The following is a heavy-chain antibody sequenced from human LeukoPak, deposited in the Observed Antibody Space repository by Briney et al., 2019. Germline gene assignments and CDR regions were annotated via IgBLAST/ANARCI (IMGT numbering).Heavy chain of an antibody. CDR2: IYYSGGT. Sequence: SETLSLTCTVSGGSISSYYWSWIRQPPGKGLEWIGYIYYSGGTNYNPSLKSRVTISVDTSKNQFSLKLSSVTAADTAVYYCARAVEGATTYYFDYWGQGTLVTVSS. V-gene: IGHV4-59*01. CDR3: ARAVEGATTYYFDY. CDR1: GGSISSYY. D-gene: IGHD1-26*01. J-gene: IGHJ4*02.